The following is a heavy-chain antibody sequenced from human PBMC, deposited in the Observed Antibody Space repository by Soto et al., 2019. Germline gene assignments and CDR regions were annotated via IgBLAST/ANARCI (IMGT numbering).Heavy chain of an antibody. V-gene: IGHV5-10-1*01. CDR3: ARQGPYSSSSDYYYYGMDV. Sequence: GESLKISCKGSGYRFTSYWISWVRQMPGKGLEWMGRIDPSDSYTNYSPSFQGHVTISADKSISTAYLQWSSLKASDTAMYYCARQGPYSSSSDYYYYGMDVWGQGTTLTVS. CDR1: GYRFTSYW. D-gene: IGHD6-6*01. J-gene: IGHJ6*02. CDR2: IDPSDSYT.